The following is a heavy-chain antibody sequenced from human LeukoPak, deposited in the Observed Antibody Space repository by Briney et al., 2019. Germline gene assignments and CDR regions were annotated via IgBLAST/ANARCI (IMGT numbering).Heavy chain of an antibody. CDR2: IFSNDEK. CDR1: GYSISSGYYW. D-gene: IGHD6-19*01. J-gene: IGHJ4*02. CDR3: ARMRSSGWYVYDY. V-gene: IGHV2-26*01. Sequence: ETLSLTCTVSGYSISSGYYWGWIRQPPGKALEWLAHIFSNDEKSYSTSLKSRLTISKDTSKSQVVLTMTNMDPVDTATYYCARMRSSGWYVYDYWGQGTLVTVSS.